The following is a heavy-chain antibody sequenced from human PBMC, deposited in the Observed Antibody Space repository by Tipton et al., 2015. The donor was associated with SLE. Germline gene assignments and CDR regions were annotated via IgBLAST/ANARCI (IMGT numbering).Heavy chain of an antibody. V-gene: IGHV1-2*02. CDR2: INPNSGGT. J-gene: IGHJ3*02. Sequence: QLVQSGAEVKKPGASVKVSCKASGYTFTGYYMHWVRQAPGQGLEWMGWINPNSGGTNYAQKFQGRVTMTRDTSISTAYMELSRLRSDDTAVYYCAREPHPIFGYDDSSGWDAFDIWGQGTMVTVSS. D-gene: IGHD3-22*01. CDR1: GYTFTGYY. CDR3: AREPHPIFGYDDSSGWDAFDI.